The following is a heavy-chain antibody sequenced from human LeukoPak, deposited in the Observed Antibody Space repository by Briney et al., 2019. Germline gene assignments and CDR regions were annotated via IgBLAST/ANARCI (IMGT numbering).Heavy chain of an antibody. Sequence: GGSLRLSCVVSGFSFSTTYMSWVRQAPGKGPEWVSVVYTGGGTDHSDSVKGRFTISRNNYKNTLSLQMNSLRVEDAAIYYCTRSGSSHPYHFDSWGQGTLVTVSS. CDR2: VYTGGGT. J-gene: IGHJ4*02. D-gene: IGHD3-22*01. V-gene: IGHV3-53*01. CDR1: GFSFSTTY. CDR3: TRSGSSHPYHFDS.